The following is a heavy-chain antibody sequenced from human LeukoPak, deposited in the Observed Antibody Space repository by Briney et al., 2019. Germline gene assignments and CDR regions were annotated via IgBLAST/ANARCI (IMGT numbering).Heavy chain of an antibody. V-gene: IGHV5-51*01. CDR3: ARHSDCSDGTCYDSDAFDL. J-gene: IGHJ3*01. Sequence: GESLKISCKASGYSLSSQYIAWVRQMPGKGLEWMAFLYPGDSNPRYSPSFQGQVTISADKSISTAYLQWSSLKASDTAMYYCARHSDCSDGTCYDSDAFDLWGQGTMVTVSS. CDR2: LYPGDSNP. D-gene: IGHD2-15*01. CDR1: GYSLSSQY.